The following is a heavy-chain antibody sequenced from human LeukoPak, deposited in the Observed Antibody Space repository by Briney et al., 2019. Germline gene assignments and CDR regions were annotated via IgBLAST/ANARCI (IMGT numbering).Heavy chain of an antibody. CDR2: ISYDGSNK. V-gene: IGHV3-30*18. CDR3: AKRYSGSWNIES. Sequence: GRSLRLSCAASGFTFSSYGMHWVRQAPGKGLEWVAVISYDGSNKYYADSVKGRFTISRDNSKNTLYLQMNSLRDEDTAVYYCAKRYSGSWNIESWGQGTLVTVSS. CDR1: GFTFSSYG. D-gene: IGHD6-13*01. J-gene: IGHJ4*02.